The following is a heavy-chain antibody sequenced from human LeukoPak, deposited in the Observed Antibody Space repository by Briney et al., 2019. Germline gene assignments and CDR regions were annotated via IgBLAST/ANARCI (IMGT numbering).Heavy chain of an antibody. CDR3: ARHSQQLVFSPFDY. CDR2: VSSRSRTT. J-gene: IGHJ4*02. Sequence: GGSLRLSCAASGFTFNNYAMSWIRQAPGKGLAWIAYVSSRSRTTHYADSVKGRFTISRDNAKSSLFLQMDSLRAEDTAVYYCARHSQQLVFSPFDYWGQGSVVTVSS. CDR1: GFTFNNYA. D-gene: IGHD6-6*01. V-gene: IGHV3-11*01.